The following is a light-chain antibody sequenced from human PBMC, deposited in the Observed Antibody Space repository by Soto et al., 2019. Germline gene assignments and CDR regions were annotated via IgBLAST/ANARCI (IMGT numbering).Light chain of an antibody. CDR2: EGS. Sequence: QSALTQPASVSGSPGQSITISCTGTSNDIGGYNLVSWYQQHPGKAPRLIIYEGSKRPSGVSDRFSGSTSGNTASLTISGLQAEDEAHYSCCSFAGGATVVFGGGTQLTVL. CDR3: CSFAGGATVV. CDR1: SNDIGGYNL. V-gene: IGLV2-23*03. J-gene: IGLJ2*01.